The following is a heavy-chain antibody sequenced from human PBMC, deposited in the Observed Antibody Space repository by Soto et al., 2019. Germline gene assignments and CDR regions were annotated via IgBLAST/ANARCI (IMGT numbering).Heavy chain of an antibody. Sequence: QVQLQESGPGLVKPSQTLSLTCTVSGGSISSGDYYWSWIRQPPGKGLEWIGYIYYSGNTYYNPTLKSRVTISVDTSTTHFSLKLSSVTVADTAVYYCARDRNGAGNYFDYWGQGTLVTVSS. D-gene: IGHD6-19*01. J-gene: IGHJ4*02. CDR2: IYYSGNT. CDR3: ARDRNGAGNYFDY. CDR1: GGSISSGDYY. V-gene: IGHV4-30-4*01.